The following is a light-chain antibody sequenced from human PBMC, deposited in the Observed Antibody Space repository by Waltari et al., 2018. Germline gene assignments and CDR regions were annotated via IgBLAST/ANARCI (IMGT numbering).Light chain of an antibody. Sequence: DIQMTQSPSPLSPSVGDSVHLTCRASQGISNSLAWYQQKPGKAPKLLLYAESRLESGVPSRFSGSGSGTDYTLTISSLQPEDFATYYCQQYYSTPLTFGGGTKVEIK. CDR1: QGISNS. CDR2: AES. J-gene: IGKJ4*01. CDR3: QQYYSTPLT. V-gene: IGKV1-NL1*01.